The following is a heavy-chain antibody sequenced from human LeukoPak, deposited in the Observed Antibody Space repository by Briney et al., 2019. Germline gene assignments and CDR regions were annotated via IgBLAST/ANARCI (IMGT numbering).Heavy chain of an antibody. Sequence: GGPLRLSCAASGFTFSNYWMSWVRQARGKGPERVANIDPDGSEKYSVDSVKGRFTISRDNAKNSVFLQMNSLRAEDTAVYYCARDPTGNDAFDIWGQGTMVTVSS. D-gene: IGHD1-1*01. CDR2: IDPDGSEK. CDR1: GFTFSNYW. CDR3: ARDPTGNDAFDI. V-gene: IGHV3-7*05. J-gene: IGHJ3*02.